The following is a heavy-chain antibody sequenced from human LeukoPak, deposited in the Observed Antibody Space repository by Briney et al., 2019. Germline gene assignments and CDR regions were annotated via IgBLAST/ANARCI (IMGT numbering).Heavy chain of an antibody. V-gene: IGHV4-34*01. CDR1: GGSFSGYY. Sequence: SETLSLTCAVYGGSFSGYYWSWIRQPPGKGLEWIGEINHSGSTNYNPSLKSRVTISVDTSKNQFSLKLSSVTAADTAVYYCARRGSGSYNPIDYWGQGTLVTVSS. CDR3: ARRGSGSYNPIDY. CDR2: INHSGST. D-gene: IGHD3-10*01. J-gene: IGHJ4*02.